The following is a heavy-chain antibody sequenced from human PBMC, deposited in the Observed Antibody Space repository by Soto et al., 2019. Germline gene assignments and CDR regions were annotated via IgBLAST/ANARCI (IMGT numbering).Heavy chain of an antibody. Sequence: XETLSLTCTVAGCSISSYSWSWIRQPPGKGLEWIGYVYYSGSTNYNPSLKSRVTISVDTSKNQFSLKLSSVTAADTAVYYCARMEVDWWFDHWGQGTLVTVSS. CDR3: ARMEVDWWFDH. CDR2: VYYSGST. CDR1: GCSISSYS. J-gene: IGHJ5*02. D-gene: IGHD3-9*01. V-gene: IGHV4-59*01.